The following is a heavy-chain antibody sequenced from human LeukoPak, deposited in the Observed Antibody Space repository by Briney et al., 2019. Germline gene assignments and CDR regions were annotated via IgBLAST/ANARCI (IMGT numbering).Heavy chain of an antibody. CDR1: GGSFSGYY. J-gene: IGHJ4*02. CDR2: INHSGST. CDR3: ARLVTTGFDY. V-gene: IGHV4-34*01. D-gene: IGHD4-11*01. Sequence: PSETLSLTCAVYGGSFSGYYWSWIRQPPGKGLEWIGEINHSGSTNYNPSLKSRVTISVDTSKNQFSLKLSSVTAADTAVYYCARLVTTGFDYWGQGTLVTVSS.